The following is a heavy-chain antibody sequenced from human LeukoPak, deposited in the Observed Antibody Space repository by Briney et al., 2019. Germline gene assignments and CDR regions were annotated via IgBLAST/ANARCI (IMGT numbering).Heavy chain of an antibody. V-gene: IGHV4-59*01. CDR1: GGSISSYY. CDR3: ARSPSLSSNLYYYYYYKDV. J-gene: IGHJ6*03. D-gene: IGHD4-11*01. Sequence: PSETLSLTCTVSGGSISSYYWSWIRQPPGKGLEWIGYIYYSGSTNYNPSLKSRVTISVDTSKNQFSLKLSSVTAADTAVYYCARSPSLSSNLYYYYYYKDVGGKGTTVTVSS. CDR2: IYYSGST.